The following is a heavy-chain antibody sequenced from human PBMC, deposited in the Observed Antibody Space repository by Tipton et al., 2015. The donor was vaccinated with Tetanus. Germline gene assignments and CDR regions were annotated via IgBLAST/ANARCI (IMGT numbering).Heavy chain of an antibody. J-gene: IGHJ4*02. CDR1: GYTFTRYG. V-gene: IGHV1-18*01. CDR2: VSGYNGNT. D-gene: IGHD3-10*01. Sequence: QSGPEVKKPGASVKVSCKSSGYTFTRYGITWVRQAPGQGLEWMGWVSGYNGNTKYAQKFQGRVSMTTDTSTDTAYMELRSLRSDDTAVYYCAKRKADNFGEFDYWGQGTLVTVSS. CDR3: AKRKADNFGEFDY.